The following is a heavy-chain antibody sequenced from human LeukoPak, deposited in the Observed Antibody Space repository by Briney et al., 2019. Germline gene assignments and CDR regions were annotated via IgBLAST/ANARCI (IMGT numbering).Heavy chain of an antibody. J-gene: IGHJ4*02. CDR3: ARGGEMATIRESTFDY. D-gene: IGHD5-24*01. V-gene: IGHV1-2*06. Sequence: ASVKVSCKASGYTFTGYYMHWVRQAPGQGLEWMGRINPNSGGTNYAQKLQGRVTMTTDTSTSTAYMELRSLRSDDTAVYYCARGGEMATIRESTFDYWGQGTLVTVSS. CDR2: INPNSGGT. CDR1: GYTFTGYY.